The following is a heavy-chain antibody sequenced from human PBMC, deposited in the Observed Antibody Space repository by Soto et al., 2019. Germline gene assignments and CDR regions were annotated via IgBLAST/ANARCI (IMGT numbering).Heavy chain of an antibody. J-gene: IGHJ4*02. CDR2: IYHSGST. Sequence: PSXTLSLTYAVSGGSISSSNWWSWVRQPPCKGLEWIGEIYHSGSTNYNPSLKSRVTISVDKSKNQFSLKLSSVTAADMAVYYCARDSGHYYDFWSGYSYWGQGTLVTVSS. V-gene: IGHV4-4*02. D-gene: IGHD3-3*01. CDR3: ARDSGHYYDFWSGYSY. CDR1: GGSISSSNW.